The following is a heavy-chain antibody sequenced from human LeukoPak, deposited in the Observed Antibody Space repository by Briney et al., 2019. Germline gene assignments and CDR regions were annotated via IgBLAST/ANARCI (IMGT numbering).Heavy chain of an antibody. CDR3: ARDLGSYFDY. CDR1: GFTFSSYA. V-gene: IGHV3-23*01. Sequence: GGSLRLSCAASGFTFSSYAMSWVHQAPGKGLEWVSAISGSGDTTYYTDSVKGRFTISRDNSKNTLYLQMNSLRAEDTAIYYCARDLGSYFDYWGQGTLVTVSS. D-gene: IGHD2-2*03. CDR2: ISGSGDTT. J-gene: IGHJ4*02.